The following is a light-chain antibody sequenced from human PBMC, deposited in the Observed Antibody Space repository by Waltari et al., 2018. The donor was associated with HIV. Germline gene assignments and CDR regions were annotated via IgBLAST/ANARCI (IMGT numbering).Light chain of an antibody. CDR3: QSYDTSLTDII. V-gene: IGLV1-40*01. J-gene: IGLJ2*01. CDR2: GSV. CDR1: SPNVEEAYD. Sequence: QSVLPQPPSVSGAPGTRVTISGTTSSPNVEEAYDVNRFQQVPGTAPKHLIYGSVNRPSGFPELFSGSRSGTSASLAITGLQAEDEADYYCQSYDTSLTDIIFGGGTKLTVL.